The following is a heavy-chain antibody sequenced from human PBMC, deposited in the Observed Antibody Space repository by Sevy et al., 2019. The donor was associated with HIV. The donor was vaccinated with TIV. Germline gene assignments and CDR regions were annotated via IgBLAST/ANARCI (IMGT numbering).Heavy chain of an antibody. CDR3: AREAQRGYYDSSGYYYCAFDI. Sequence: GGSLRLSCAASGFTFSSYSMNWVRQPPGKGLEWVSSISSSSSYIYYADSVKGRLTISRENAKNSLYLQMNGLRAEDTAVYDCAREAQRGYYDSSGYYYCAFDIWGQGTMVTVSS. V-gene: IGHV3-21*01. J-gene: IGHJ3*02. D-gene: IGHD3-22*01. CDR2: ISSSSSYI. CDR1: GFTFSSYS.